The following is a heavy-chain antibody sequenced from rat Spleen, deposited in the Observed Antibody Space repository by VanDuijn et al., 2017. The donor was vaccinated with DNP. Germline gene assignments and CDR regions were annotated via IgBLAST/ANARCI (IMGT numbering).Heavy chain of an antibody. J-gene: IGHJ2*01. CDR1: GFTFSDYN. V-gene: IGHV5-22*01. D-gene: IGHD4-3*01. Sequence: EVQLVESGGGLVQPGRSLKLSCAASGFTFSDYNLAWVRQAPKKGLEWVAYIRYDGGTTKYGDSVKGRFTISRDNAKNTLYLKMNSLRSEDMATYYCVRWNSGHFDYWGQGVMVPVSS. CDR2: IRYDGGTT. CDR3: VRWNSGHFDY.